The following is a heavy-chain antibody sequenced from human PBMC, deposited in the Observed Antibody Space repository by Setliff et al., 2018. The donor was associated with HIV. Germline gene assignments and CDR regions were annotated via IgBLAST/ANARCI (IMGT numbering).Heavy chain of an antibody. CDR2: INHSGST. CDR1: GGSFSGYY. CDR3: ARVRYEGYYFDY. J-gene: IGHJ4*02. V-gene: IGHV4-34*01. Sequence: PSETLSLTCAVYGGSFSGYYWTWIRQPPGKGLEWIGEINHSGSTSYNPSLMSRVTISVDTSKDQFSLKLRSVTAADTAVYYCARVRYEGYYFDYWGQGTLVTVSS. D-gene: IGHD5-12*01.